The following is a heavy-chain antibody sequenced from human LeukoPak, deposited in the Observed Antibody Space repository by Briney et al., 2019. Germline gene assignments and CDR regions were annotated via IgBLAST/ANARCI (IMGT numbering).Heavy chain of an antibody. CDR2: FYVGGAT. CDR3: TIGDRYNFFDY. D-gene: IGHD5-24*01. CDR1: GLIDTNKY. V-gene: IGHV3-53*01. J-gene: IGHJ4*02. Sequence: GGSLRLSCAVSGLIDTNKYMSWLRQAPGKGLEWVSVFYVGGATYYADSVKGRFTISRDNSENTLYLQMKMMREETTVVYYCTIGDRYNFFDYWGQGTLVTVSS.